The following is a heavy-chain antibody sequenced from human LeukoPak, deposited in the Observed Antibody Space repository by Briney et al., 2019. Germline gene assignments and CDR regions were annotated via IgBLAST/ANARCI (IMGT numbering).Heavy chain of an antibody. CDR1: GGSFSGYY. Sequence: PSETLSLTCAVYGGSFSGYYWSWIRQPPGKGLEWIGEINHSGSTNYNPSLKSRVTISVDTSKNQFSLKLSSVTAADTAVYYCARGRADRPYDYWGQGTLVTVSS. CDR2: INHSGST. J-gene: IGHJ4*02. CDR3: ARGRADRPYDY. V-gene: IGHV4-34*01.